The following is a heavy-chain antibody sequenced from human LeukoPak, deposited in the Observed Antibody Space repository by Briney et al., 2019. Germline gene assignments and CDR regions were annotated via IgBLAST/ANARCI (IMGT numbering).Heavy chain of an antibody. CDR2: INSRGSYI. J-gene: IGHJ4*02. CDR1: GFTFSTYD. D-gene: IGHD3-10*01. CDR3: ARGPSSRFDS. Sequence: GGSLRLSCAASGFTFSTYDMNWVRQAPGKGLEWVSSINSRGSYIRYADSVEGRFTISRDNAKNSLYLQMISLRADDTAVYYCARGPSSRFDSWGQGALVTVSS. V-gene: IGHV3-21*01.